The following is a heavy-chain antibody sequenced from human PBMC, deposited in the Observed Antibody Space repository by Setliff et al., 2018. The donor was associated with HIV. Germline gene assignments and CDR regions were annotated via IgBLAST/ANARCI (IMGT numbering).Heavy chain of an antibody. Sequence: ASVKVSCKASGYTFTTYGINWVRQAPGQGLEWMGWISTYNGNTNYAQKFQGRVTMTTDISSNTAYMELRSLRSDDTAMYYCARDWSSNWTNYFDYWGRGTLVTVS. CDR3: ARDWSSNWTNYFDY. CDR2: ISTYNGNT. J-gene: IGHJ4*02. V-gene: IGHV1-18*01. D-gene: IGHD1-20*01. CDR1: GYTFTTYG.